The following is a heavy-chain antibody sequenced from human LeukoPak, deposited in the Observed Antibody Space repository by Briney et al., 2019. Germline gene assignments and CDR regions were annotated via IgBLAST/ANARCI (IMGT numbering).Heavy chain of an antibody. CDR1: GFTFSSYA. CDR2: ISGSGGST. J-gene: IGHJ4*02. CDR3: ATTRNVDIVDFDY. V-gene: IGHV3-23*01. Sequence: GGSLRLSCAASGFTFSSYAMGWVRQAPGKGLEWVSAISGSGGSTYYADSVKGRFTISRDNSKNTLYLQMNSLRAEDTAVYYCATTRNVDIVDFDYWGQGTLVTVSS. D-gene: IGHD5-12*01.